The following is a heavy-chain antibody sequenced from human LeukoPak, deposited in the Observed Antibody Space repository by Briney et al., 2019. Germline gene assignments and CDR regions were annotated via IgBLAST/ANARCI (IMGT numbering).Heavy chain of an antibody. Sequence: PGRFLRLSCAASGFTFRSYVMHWVRQAPGKGLEWVASISNDGGNKYYAESVKGRFTISRDNSKNTMYLQMNSLRAEDTAVYYCATPGTSSWPYWGQGTLVTVSS. CDR1: GFTFRSYV. CDR2: ISNDGGNK. D-gene: IGHD2-2*01. J-gene: IGHJ4*02. CDR3: ATPGTSSWPY. V-gene: IGHV3-30-3*01.